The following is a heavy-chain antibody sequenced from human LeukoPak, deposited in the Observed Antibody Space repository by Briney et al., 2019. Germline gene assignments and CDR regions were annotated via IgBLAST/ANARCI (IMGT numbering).Heavy chain of an antibody. CDR3: AGLVGRYSSGLYYYYFDY. Sequence: SGTLSLTCTVSGDSINSLDLWSWVRPPPGKGLGWIGEMYLSGTTHSNPSVKSRVTISIDKSKNQFFLNLSSVTAADTAVYYCAGLVGRYSSGLYYYYFDYWGQGTLVTVSS. V-gene: IGHV4-4*02. D-gene: IGHD3-22*01. CDR1: GDSINSLDL. CDR2: MYLSGTT. J-gene: IGHJ4*02.